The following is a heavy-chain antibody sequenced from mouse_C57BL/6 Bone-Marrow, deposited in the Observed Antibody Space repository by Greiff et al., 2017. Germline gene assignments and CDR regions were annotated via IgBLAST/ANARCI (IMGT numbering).Heavy chain of an antibody. CDR1: GFTFSDYG. D-gene: IGHD1-1*01. Sequence: EVMLVESGGGLVKPGGSLKLSCAASGFTFSDYGMHWVRQAPEKGLEWVAYISSGSSTTYYADTVKGPFTIARDNAKNTLFLQMTSLRSEDTAMYYCAITAVPYWYFDVWGTGTTVTVSS. J-gene: IGHJ1*03. CDR3: AITAVPYWYFDV. V-gene: IGHV5-17*01. CDR2: ISSGSSTT.